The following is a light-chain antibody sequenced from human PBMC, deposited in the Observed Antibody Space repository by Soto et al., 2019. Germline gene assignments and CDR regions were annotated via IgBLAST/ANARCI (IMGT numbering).Light chain of an antibody. V-gene: IGLV2-11*01. CDR1: SSDVGGYNY. CDR2: DVT. Sequence: QSALTQPRSVSGSPGQSVTISRTGTSSDVGGYNYVSWYQHHPGKAPKLIVYDVTERPSGVPDRFSGSKSGNMASLTISGLQAEDEADYYCCSYAGTYIWVFGGGTKLTVL. J-gene: IGLJ3*02. CDR3: CSYAGTYIWV.